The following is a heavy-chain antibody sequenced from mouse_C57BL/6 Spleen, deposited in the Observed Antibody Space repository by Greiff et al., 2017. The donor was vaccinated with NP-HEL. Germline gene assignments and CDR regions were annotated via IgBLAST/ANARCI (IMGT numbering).Heavy chain of an antibody. Sequence: QVQLQQPGAELVKPGASVKLSCKASGYTFTSYWMHWVKQRPGQGLEWIGMIHPNSGSTNYNEKFKSKATLTVDKSSSRAYMQLSSLTSEDSAVYYCARAYYGSWYFDVWGTGTTVTVSS. CDR2: IHPNSGST. V-gene: IGHV1-64*01. CDR1: GYTFTSYW. J-gene: IGHJ1*03. CDR3: ARAYYGSWYFDV. D-gene: IGHD1-1*01.